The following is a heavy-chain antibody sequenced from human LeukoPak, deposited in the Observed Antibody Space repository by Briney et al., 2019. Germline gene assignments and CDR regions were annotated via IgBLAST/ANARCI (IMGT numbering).Heavy chain of an antibody. Sequence: GESLKISCKGSGYSFTSYWIGWVRQMPGKGLEWMGIIYPGDSDTRYSPSFQGQVTISADKSTSTAYLQWSSLKASDTAMYYCARMNSGSYPLAPEYYGMDVWGQGTTVTVSS. V-gene: IGHV5-51*01. CDR3: ARMNSGSYPLAPEYYGMDV. CDR2: IYPGDSDT. CDR1: GYSFTSYW. J-gene: IGHJ6*02. D-gene: IGHD1-26*01.